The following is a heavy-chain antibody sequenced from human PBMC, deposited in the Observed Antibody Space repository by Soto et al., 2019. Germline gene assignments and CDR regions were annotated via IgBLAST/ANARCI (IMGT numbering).Heavy chain of an antibody. V-gene: IGHV1-69*01. CDR1: GGSFSNYA. CDR2: VTPMFGIA. J-gene: IGHJ4*02. CDR3: ASDRHHSGFED. Sequence: QVHLVQSGAEVKKPGSSVRVSCKASGGSFSNYAVTWVRQAPGQRLEWMGGVTPMFGIANYAQKFQGRVTLTAEEATGTADMELRSLRSDDTAIYYCASDRHHSGFEDWGQGTLVTVSS.